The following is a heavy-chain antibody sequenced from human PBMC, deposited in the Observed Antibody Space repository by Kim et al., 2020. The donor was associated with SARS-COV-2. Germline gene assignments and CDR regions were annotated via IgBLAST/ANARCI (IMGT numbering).Heavy chain of an antibody. J-gene: IGHJ4*01. Sequence: ASVKVSCKVSGYTFTSFYLHWVRQAPAQGLEWMGRIDPRGGDTSYAQKFQGRVTMTRDTSTGTVYMELSSLRSDDTAVYYCARAFSSSSYYPNDYWGHG. D-gene: IGHD6-13*01. V-gene: IGHV1-46*01. CDR1: GYTFTSFY. CDR3: ARAFSSSSYYPNDY. CDR2: IDPRGGDT.